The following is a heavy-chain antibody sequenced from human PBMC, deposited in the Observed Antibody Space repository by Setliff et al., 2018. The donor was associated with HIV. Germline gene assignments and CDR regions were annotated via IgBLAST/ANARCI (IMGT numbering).Heavy chain of an antibody. CDR2: IYTSGNM. D-gene: IGHD1-20*01. CDR1: GGSVSSVNYY. J-gene: IGHJ6*03. CDR3: ARGIGTRYNYYMDV. V-gene: IGHV4-61*02. Sequence: PSETLSLTCSVSGGSVSSVNYYWNWFRQPAGKGLESLGRIYTSGNMIYNPSLKSRVTMSADTSRNQLSLKLSSVTAADTAVYYCARGIGTRYNYYMDVWGIGTTVTVSS.